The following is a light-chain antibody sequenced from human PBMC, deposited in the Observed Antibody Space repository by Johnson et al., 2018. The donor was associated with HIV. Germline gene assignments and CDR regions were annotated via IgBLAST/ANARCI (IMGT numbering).Light chain of an antibody. Sequence: HSVLTQAPSVSAAPGQKVTISCSGSSSNIGNNYVSWYQQLPGTAPKLLIYDNNKRPSGIPDRFSGSKSGTSATLGITGLQTGDEADYYCGTWDSSLSASVFGTGTKVTVL. J-gene: IGLJ1*01. CDR2: DNN. V-gene: IGLV1-51*01. CDR1: SSNIGNNY. CDR3: GTWDSSLSASV.